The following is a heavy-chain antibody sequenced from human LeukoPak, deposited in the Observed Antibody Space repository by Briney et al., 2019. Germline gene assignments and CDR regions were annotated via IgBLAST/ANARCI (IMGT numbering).Heavy chain of an antibody. J-gene: IGHJ3*01. CDR1: GGSISSSYSY. CDR3: AKPSNYYGSATYAFDF. D-gene: IGHD3-10*01. CDR2: IYYSGST. V-gene: IGHV4-39*07. Sequence: SETLSLTCTVSGGSISSSYSYWGWIRQPPGKGLEWIGNIYYSGSTYYNPSLKSRVTISVDTSKNHFSLKLNSVTAADTAVYYCAKPSNYYGSATYAFDFWGQGTMVTVSS.